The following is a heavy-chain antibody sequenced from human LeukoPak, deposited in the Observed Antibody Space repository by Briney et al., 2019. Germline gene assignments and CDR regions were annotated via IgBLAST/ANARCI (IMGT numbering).Heavy chain of an antibody. CDR1: GFTFSSYG. Sequence: SGGSLRLSCAASGFTFSSYGMHWVRQAPGKGLEGVAVIWYDGSNKYYADSVKGRFTISRDNSKNTLYLQMNSLRAEDTAVYYCASIIGRSSNEDYWGQGTLVTVSS. D-gene: IGHD6-13*01. V-gene: IGHV3-33*01. J-gene: IGHJ4*02. CDR3: ASIIGRSSNEDY. CDR2: IWYDGSNK.